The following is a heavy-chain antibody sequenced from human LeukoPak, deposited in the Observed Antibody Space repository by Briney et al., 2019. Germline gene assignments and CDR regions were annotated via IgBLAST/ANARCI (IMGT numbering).Heavy chain of an antibody. V-gene: IGHV4-59*01. CDR3: ARDYRYSGSNARRAFDI. CDR2: IYYSGST. Sequence: SETLSLTCTVSGGSISSYYWSWIRQPPGKGLEWIGYIYYSGSTNYNLSLKSRVTISVDTSKNQFSLKLSSVTAADTAVYYCARDYRYSGSNARRAFDIWGQGTMVTVSS. CDR1: GGSISSYY. J-gene: IGHJ3*02. D-gene: IGHD1-26*01.